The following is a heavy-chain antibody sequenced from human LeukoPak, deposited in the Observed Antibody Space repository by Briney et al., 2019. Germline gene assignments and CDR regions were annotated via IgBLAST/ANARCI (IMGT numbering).Heavy chain of an antibody. CDR3: AREGAGIAVAGTDWFDP. CDR1: GYTFTSYA. J-gene: IGHJ5*02. Sequence: ASVKVSCTASGYTFTSYAMNWVRQAPGQGLEWMGWINTNTGNPTYAQGFTGRFVFSLDTSVSTAYLQISSLKAEDTAVYYCAREGAGIAVAGTDWFDPWGQGTLVIVSS. D-gene: IGHD6-19*01. V-gene: IGHV7-4-1*02. CDR2: INTNTGNP.